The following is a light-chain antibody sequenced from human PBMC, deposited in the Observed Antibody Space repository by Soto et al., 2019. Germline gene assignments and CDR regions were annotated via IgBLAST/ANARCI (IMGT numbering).Light chain of an antibody. CDR3: QQRSNWPST. CDR2: DAS. CDR1: QSVSSY. Sequence: EIVLTRSPVTLSLSPGERATLSCMASQSVSSYLAWYQQKPGQAPRLLIYDASNRATGIPARFSGSGSGTDFTLTISSLEPEDFAVYYCQQRSNWPSTFGGGTKVEIK. J-gene: IGKJ4*01. V-gene: IGKV3-11*01.